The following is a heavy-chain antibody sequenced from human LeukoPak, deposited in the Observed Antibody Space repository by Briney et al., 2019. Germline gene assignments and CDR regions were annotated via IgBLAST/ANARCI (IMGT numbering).Heavy chain of an antibody. CDR2: MYHSGST. Sequence: PSQTLSLTCTVSGGSISSGSFSWTWIRQPPGEGLEWIGYMYHSGSTSYTPSLKSRVTISLDTSKNQFSLNLSSVTAADTAVYYCARGDGPSDAFDIWGQGTLVTVSS. J-gene: IGHJ3*02. CDR3: ARGDGPSDAFDI. V-gene: IGHV4-30-2*01. D-gene: IGHD2-8*01. CDR1: GGSISSGSFS.